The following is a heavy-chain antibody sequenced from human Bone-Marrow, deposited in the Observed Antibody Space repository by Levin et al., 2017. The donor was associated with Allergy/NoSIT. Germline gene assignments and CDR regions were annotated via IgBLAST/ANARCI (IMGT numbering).Heavy chain of an antibody. CDR1: GFTFSTYG. V-gene: IGHV3-30*18. J-gene: IGHJ3*02. D-gene: IGHD3-9*01. CDR2: ISHDGSDQ. Sequence: GGSLRLSCAASGFTFSTYGMHWVRQAPGKGLEWVAVISHDGSDQYYADSVKGRFTISRDNSKDTLFLQLNSLRAEDTAVYYCAKVGHYDVLTGDDKRDALDIWGQGTMVTV. CDR3: AKVGHYDVLTGDDKRDALDI.